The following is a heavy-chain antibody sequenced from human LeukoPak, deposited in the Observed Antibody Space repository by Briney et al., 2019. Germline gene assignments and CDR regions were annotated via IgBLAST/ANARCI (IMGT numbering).Heavy chain of an antibody. V-gene: IGHV4-59*01. J-gene: IGHJ4*02. CDR3: AKVGWGSTSLDY. Sequence: SETLSLTCTVSGGSISSYYWSWIRQPPGKGLEWIGYMYYRGNTNYDPSLKSRVTISIDTPNNQFSLKLSSVTAADTAVYYCAKVGWGSTSLDYWGQGTLVTVSS. CDR2: MYYRGNT. D-gene: IGHD2-2*01. CDR1: GGSISSYY.